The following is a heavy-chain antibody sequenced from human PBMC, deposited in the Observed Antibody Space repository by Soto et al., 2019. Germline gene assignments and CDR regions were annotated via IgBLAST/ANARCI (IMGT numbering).Heavy chain of an antibody. Sequence: EVQLVESGGGLIPPGGSLRLSCAASGFLVNSAYMTWVRQAPGKGLEWLSMINSDGSTLYAESVKGRFTISRDNPKNRRELQVNSLRAEDTAMYYCARSGYSFAWGYWGQGTLVSVTS. D-gene: IGHD5-18*01. V-gene: IGHV3-53*01. CDR1: GFLVNSAY. J-gene: IGHJ4*02. CDR2: INSDGST. CDR3: ARSGYSFAWGY.